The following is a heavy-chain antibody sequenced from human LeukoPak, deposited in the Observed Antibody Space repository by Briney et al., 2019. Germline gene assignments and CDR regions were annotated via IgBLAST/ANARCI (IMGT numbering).Heavy chain of an antibody. Sequence: GGSLRLSCTASGFTFGDYAMSWVRQAPGKGLEWVGFIRSKAYGGTTEYAASVKGRFTISRDDSKSIAYLRMNSLKTEDTAVYYCTMDYYDSSGYSTTFDYWGQGTLVTVSS. CDR3: TMDYYDSSGYSTTFDY. CDR2: IRSKAYGGTT. CDR1: GFTFGDYA. D-gene: IGHD3-22*01. J-gene: IGHJ4*02. V-gene: IGHV3-49*04.